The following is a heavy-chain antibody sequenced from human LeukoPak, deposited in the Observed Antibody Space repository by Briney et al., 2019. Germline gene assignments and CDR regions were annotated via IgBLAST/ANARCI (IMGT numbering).Heavy chain of an antibody. CDR2: INHIGST. Sequence: SETLSLTCAVYGGSFSGSYWSWIRQPPPKGGEWMGEINHIGSTNYNPSLKSRVTISGDTSKNQFSLKLSSVTAADTAVYYCARRSRIVGVRGAFDIWGQGSVVTVSS. D-gene: IGHD1-26*01. J-gene: IGHJ3*02. CDR3: ARRSRIVGVRGAFDI. CDR1: GGSFSGSY. V-gene: IGHV4-34*01.